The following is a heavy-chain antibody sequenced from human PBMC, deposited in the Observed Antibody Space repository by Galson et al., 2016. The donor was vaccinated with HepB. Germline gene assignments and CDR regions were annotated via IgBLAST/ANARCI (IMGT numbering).Heavy chain of an antibody. Sequence: SETLSLTCTVSGGSIRGSTYYWGWLRQPPGKGLEWIGNIYYSGSTYYNPSLKSRVTISVDTSKNQFSLRLSSVPAADTAVYYCAIDTGGYGFDYWGQGALVTVSS. CDR1: GGSIRGSTYY. J-gene: IGHJ4*02. D-gene: IGHD1-26*01. CDR3: AIDTGGYGFDY. V-gene: IGHV4-39*01. CDR2: IYYSGST.